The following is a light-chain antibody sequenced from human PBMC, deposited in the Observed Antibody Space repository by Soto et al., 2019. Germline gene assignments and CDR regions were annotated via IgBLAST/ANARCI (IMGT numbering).Light chain of an antibody. CDR2: GVN. J-gene: IGLJ1*01. V-gene: IGLV2-14*01. CDR1: GHDIGAYDY. CDR3: SSYTTSYFYV. Sequence: QSVLTQPASVSGSPGQSITISCTGSGHDIGAYDYVSWYQQHPGKAPKLLIYGVNNRPSGVSYRFSASKSAFTASLTISGLQAEDEAHYYCSSYTTSYFYVFGPGTKLTVL.